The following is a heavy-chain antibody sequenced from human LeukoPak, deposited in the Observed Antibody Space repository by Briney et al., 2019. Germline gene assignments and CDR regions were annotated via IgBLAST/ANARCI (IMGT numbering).Heavy chain of an antibody. J-gene: IGHJ1*01. CDR2: ISGSGGST. Sequence: PGGSLRLSCAASGFTFSSYAMSWVRQAPGKGLEWVSAISGSGGSTYYADSVKGRFTISRDNSKNTLYLQMNSLRAEDTAVYYCAKVGGGSGWYRTEYFQHWGQGTLVTVSS. D-gene: IGHD6-19*01. CDR1: GFTFSSYA. CDR3: AKVGGGSGWYRTEYFQH. V-gene: IGHV3-23*01.